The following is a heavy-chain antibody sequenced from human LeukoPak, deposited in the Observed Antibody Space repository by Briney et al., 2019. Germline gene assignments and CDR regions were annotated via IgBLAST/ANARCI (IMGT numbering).Heavy chain of an antibody. V-gene: IGHV3-66*01. CDR1: GFTASSKY. Sequence: PGGSLRLSCAGSGFTASSKYMSWVRQAPGKGLEWVSVIYSGGSTYYADSVKGRFTISRDNSKNTLYLQMNSLRAEDTAVYYCARGIMITFGGVIVIPGGYFDYWGQGTLVTVSS. CDR3: ARGIMITFGGVIVIPGGYFDY. CDR2: IYSGGST. J-gene: IGHJ4*02. D-gene: IGHD3-16*02.